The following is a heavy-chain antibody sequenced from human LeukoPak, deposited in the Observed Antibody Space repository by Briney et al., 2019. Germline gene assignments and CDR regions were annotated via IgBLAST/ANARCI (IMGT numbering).Heavy chain of an antibody. D-gene: IGHD1-26*01. CDR3: ARSLGATANDAFDM. Sequence: SETLSLTCTVSGGSIGSYFWSWIRQPPGKGLEWIGFIYYSGTTNYNPSLKGRVTISVDTSKNQFSLKVSSVTAADTALYYCARSLGATANDAFDMWGQGTMVTVPS. J-gene: IGHJ3*02. V-gene: IGHV4-59*01. CDR2: IYYSGTT. CDR1: GGSIGSYF.